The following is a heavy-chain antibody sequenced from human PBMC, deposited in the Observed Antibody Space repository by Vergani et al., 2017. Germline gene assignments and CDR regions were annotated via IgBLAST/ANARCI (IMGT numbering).Heavy chain of an antibody. D-gene: IGHD6-13*01. Sequence: EVQLVESGGVVVQPGGSLRLFCAASGLTFDDYTMHWVRQAPGKGLEWVSLISWDGGSTYYADSVKGRFTISRDNSKNSLYLQMNSLTTEDTALYYCAKEYSSSWYYFDYWGQGTLVTVSS. CDR1: GLTFDDYT. V-gene: IGHV3-43*01. CDR2: ISWDGGST. J-gene: IGHJ4*02. CDR3: AKEYSSSWYYFDY.